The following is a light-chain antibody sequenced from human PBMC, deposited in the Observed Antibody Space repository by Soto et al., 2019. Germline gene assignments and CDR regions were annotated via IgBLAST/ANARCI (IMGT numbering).Light chain of an antibody. Sequence: DIQMTQSPSTLSASVGDRVTITCRASQSIGSWLAWYQQKPGKAPKLLIYDASSLESGVPSRFSGSGSGTEFTLTISSLQPDDFATYYCQQYNSYSSITFGQGTRLEIK. V-gene: IGKV1-5*01. CDR3: QQYNSYSSIT. J-gene: IGKJ5*01. CDR2: DAS. CDR1: QSIGSW.